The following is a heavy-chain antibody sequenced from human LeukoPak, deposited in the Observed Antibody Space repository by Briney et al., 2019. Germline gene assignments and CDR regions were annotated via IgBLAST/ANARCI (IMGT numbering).Heavy chain of an antibody. CDR1: GYTFTGYY. J-gene: IGHJ4*02. D-gene: IGHD2-21*01. CDR3: ARGTPNPVVVIATPAGPFDY. CDR2: INPNSGGT. Sequence: ASVKVSCTASGYTFTGYYMHWVRQAPGQGLEWMGWINPNSGGTNNAQKFQGRVTMTRDTSISTDYMELSRQRSDHKAVYYGARGTPNPVVVIATPAGPFDYWGQGTLVTVSS. V-gene: IGHV1-2*02.